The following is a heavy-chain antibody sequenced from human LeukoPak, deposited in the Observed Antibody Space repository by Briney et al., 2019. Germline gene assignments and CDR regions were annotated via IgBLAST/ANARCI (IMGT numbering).Heavy chain of an antibody. V-gene: IGHV1-69*01. J-gene: IGHJ3*02. CDR1: GGTFSSYA. CDR2: IIPIFGTA. Sequence: SVNVSCKASGGTFSSYAISWVRQAPAQGLEWMGGIIPIFGTANYAQKFQGRVTITADESTSTAYMELSSLRSEDTAVYYCARDEDSSGWYSHDAFDIWGQGTMVTVSS. D-gene: IGHD6-19*01. CDR3: ARDEDSSGWYSHDAFDI.